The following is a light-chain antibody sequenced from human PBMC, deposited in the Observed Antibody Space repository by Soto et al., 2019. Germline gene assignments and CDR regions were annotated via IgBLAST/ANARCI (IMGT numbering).Light chain of an antibody. CDR3: QQVKTYPLT. J-gene: IGKJ4*01. Sequence: DIQLTQSPSFLSASVGDRVTITCRASQDISSHLAWYQQKPGKAPNLLIYAASTLQSGVPSGFGGSGSGTEFTLTITSLQPEDFATYYCQQVKTYPLTFGGGTKVEIK. CDR1: QDISSH. CDR2: AAS. V-gene: IGKV1-9*01.